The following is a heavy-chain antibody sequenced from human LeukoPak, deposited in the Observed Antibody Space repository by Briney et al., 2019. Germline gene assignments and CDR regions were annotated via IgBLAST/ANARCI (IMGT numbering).Heavy chain of an antibody. CDR1: GGSISSSSYY. D-gene: IGHD3-10*01. J-gene: IGHJ4*02. V-gene: IGHV4-39*07. CDR3: ARGGSGSYYPNY. Sequence: SETLSLTCTVSGGSISSSSYYWGWIRQPPGKGLEWIGSIYYSGSTYYNPSLKSRVTISVDTSKNQFSLKLSSVTAADTAVYYCARGGSGSYYPNYWGQGNLVTVSS. CDR2: IYYSGST.